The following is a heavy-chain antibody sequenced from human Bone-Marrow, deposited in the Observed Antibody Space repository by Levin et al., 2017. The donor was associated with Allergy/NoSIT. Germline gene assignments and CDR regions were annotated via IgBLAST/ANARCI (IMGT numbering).Heavy chain of an antibody. CDR3: ARATTWAPQIDD. CDR2: IYNSGSA. Sequence: SETLSLTCTVSGGSIRSGDYYWTWIRQPPGKGLEWIGYIYNSGSAYYNASLKSRLTISLDTAKNQFSLNLSSVTGADTAVYFCARATTWAPQIDDWGRGTLVTVSS. D-gene: IGHD1-14*01. J-gene: IGHJ4*02. V-gene: IGHV4-30-4*01. CDR1: GGSIRSGDYY.